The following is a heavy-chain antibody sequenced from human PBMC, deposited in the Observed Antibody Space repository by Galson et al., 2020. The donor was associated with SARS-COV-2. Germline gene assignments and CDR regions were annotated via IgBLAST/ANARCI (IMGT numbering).Heavy chain of an antibody. CDR3: ARVSKGLVVVVAATDY. CDR2: ISTSETK. J-gene: IGHJ4*02. CDR1: GFTFSSYS. D-gene: IGHD2-15*01. Sequence: SCAASGFTFSSYSMNWVRQAPGKGLEWISYISTSETKYYADSVKGRFTVSRDNAKNSLFLQMNSLRDEDTAVYYCARVSKGLVVVVAATDYWGQGTLVTVSS. V-gene: IGHV3-48*02.